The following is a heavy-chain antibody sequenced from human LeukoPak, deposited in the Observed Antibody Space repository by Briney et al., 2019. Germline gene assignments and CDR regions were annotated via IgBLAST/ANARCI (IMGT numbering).Heavy chain of an antibody. Sequence: SETLSLTCTVSGGSISSGSCYWSWIRQPAGKGLEWIGRIYTSGSTNYNPSLKSRVTISVDTSKNQFSLKLSSVTAADTAVYYCARGSAYSSSSSADYWGQGTLVTVSS. V-gene: IGHV4-61*02. CDR2: IYTSGST. D-gene: IGHD6-6*01. J-gene: IGHJ4*02. CDR3: ARGSAYSSSSSADY. CDR1: GGSISSGSCY.